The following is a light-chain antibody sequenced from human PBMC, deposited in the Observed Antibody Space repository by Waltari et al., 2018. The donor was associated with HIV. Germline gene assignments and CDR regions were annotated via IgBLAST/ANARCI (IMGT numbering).Light chain of an antibody. Sequence: EILMTQSPATLSVSPGERATLSCRASQSVNSKLAWYQQKPGQTPRLLIDGTSTRATDIPARFSGSGSGTEFTLTISSLQSEDFAVYYCHHYNNWRETFGQGTKVEIK. CDR3: HHYNNWRET. CDR2: GTS. V-gene: IGKV3-15*01. J-gene: IGKJ1*01. CDR1: QSVNSK.